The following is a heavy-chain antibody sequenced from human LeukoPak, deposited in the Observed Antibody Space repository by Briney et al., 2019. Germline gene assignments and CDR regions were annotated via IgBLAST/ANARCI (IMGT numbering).Heavy chain of an antibody. CDR3: ARDFTKDRSPTFDC. Sequence: SETLSLTCTVSGGSISSYYWSWIRQPPGKGLEWIGYIYYSGSTNYNPSLKSRVTISVDTSKNQFSLKLSSVTAADTAVYYCARDFTKDRSPTFDCWGQGTLVTVSS. CDR2: IYYSGST. D-gene: IGHD2-15*01. J-gene: IGHJ4*02. V-gene: IGHV4-59*01. CDR1: GGSISSYY.